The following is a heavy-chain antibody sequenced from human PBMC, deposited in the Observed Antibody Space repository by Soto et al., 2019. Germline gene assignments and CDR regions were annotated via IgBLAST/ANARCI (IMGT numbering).Heavy chain of an antibody. CDR1: GGSISSGGYY. D-gene: IGHD4-17*01. V-gene: IGHV4-31*03. CDR2: IYYSGST. J-gene: IGHJ4*02. CDR3: ASMTTVTYYFDY. Sequence: SETLSLTCTVSGGSISSGGYYWSWIRQHPGKGLEWIGYIYYSGSTYYNPSLKSRVTISVDTSKNQFSLKLSSVTAADTAVYYCASMTTVTYYFDYWGQGTLVTVSS.